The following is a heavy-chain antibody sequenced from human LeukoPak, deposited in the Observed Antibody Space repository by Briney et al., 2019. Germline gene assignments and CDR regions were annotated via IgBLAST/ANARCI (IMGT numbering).Heavy chain of an antibody. J-gene: IGHJ4*02. CDR2: ISSSSTI. V-gene: IGHV3-69-1*01. CDR3: ARPPRLYYYDSSGYYYDY. CDR1: GFNFNNAW. Sequence: GESLRLSCTTSGFNFNNAWMNWVRQAPGKGLEWVSYISSSSTIYYADSVKGRFTISRDNAKNSLYLQMNSLRAEDTAVYYCARPPRLYYYDSSGYYYDYWGQGTLVTVSS. D-gene: IGHD3-22*01.